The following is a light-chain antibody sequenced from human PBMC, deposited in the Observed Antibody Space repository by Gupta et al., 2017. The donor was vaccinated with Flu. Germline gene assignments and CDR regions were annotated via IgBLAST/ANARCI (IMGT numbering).Light chain of an antibody. CDR2: AAS. Sequence: DIQMTQSPSSLSASVGDRVTITCRASQSISSYLNWYQQKPGKAPKLLIYAASSLQSGVPSRFSGSGSGTDFTLAISSVQPEDSATYYCQQSDSTEYTFGQGTKFGDQT. V-gene: IGKV1-39*01. J-gene: IGKJ2*01. CDR3: QQSDSTEYT. CDR1: QSISSY.